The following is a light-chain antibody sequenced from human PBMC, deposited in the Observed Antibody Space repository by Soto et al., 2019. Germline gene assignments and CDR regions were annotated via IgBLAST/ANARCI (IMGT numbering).Light chain of an antibody. CDR3: QQRYNWPIT. J-gene: IGKJ5*01. CDR2: ADS. V-gene: IGKV3-11*01. CDR1: QSVSSN. Sequence: EIVMTQCPATLSVSPGERATLSWRGSQSVSSNLAWYQQKPGQAPRLLIYADSNRATGIPARFSGSGSGTDFTITISSLEPEDFSVYYCQQRYNWPITFGQGTRLEIK.